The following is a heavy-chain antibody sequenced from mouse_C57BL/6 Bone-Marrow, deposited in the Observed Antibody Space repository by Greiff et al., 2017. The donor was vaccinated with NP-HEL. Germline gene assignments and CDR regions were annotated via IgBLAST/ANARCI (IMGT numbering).Heavy chain of an antibody. CDR1: GFSLSTFGMG. D-gene: IGHD2-1*01. CDR2: IWWDDDK. V-gene: IGHV8-8*01. Sequence: QVTLKECGPGILQPSLTLSLTCSFSGFSLSTFGMGVVWIRHPSGKGLEWLAHIWWDDDKYYIPALLCRLTISKDTSKNQVYLKIDNMDTADTATYYCARSDLQCPAYWGQGTLVTVSA. J-gene: IGHJ3*01. CDR3: ARSDLQCPAY.